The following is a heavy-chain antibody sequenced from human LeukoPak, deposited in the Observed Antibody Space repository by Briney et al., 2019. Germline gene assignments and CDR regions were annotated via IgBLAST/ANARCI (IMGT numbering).Heavy chain of an antibody. Sequence: ERSLRLSCGASGFSFSDYAMHWVRQAPAKGLEWVAVISYDGNNIHYADSVKGRFTISRDNSKNTLYLQMNSLRAEDTAVYYCARDKQWLYCFDLWGQGTPVTVSS. CDR1: GFSFSDYA. J-gene: IGHJ4*02. CDR3: ARDKQWLYCFDL. D-gene: IGHD6-19*01. V-gene: IGHV3-30-3*01. CDR2: ISYDGNNI.